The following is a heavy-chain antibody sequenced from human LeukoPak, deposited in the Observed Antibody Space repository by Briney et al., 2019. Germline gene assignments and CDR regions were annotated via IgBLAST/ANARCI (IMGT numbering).Heavy chain of an antibody. D-gene: IGHD6-13*01. Sequence: ASVKVSCKASGGTFSSYAISWVRQAPGQGLEWMGWINPNSGGTNYAQKFQGRVTMTRDTSISTAYMELRRLRSDDTAVYYCARGDSSSWLPSFDPWGQGTLVTVSS. V-gene: IGHV1-2*02. J-gene: IGHJ5*02. CDR1: GGTFSSYA. CDR3: ARGDSSSWLPSFDP. CDR2: INPNSGGT.